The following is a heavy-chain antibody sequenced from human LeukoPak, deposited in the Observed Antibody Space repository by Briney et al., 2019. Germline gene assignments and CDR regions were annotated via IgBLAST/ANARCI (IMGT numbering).Heavy chain of an antibody. J-gene: IGHJ3*02. Sequence: PGGSLSLSCAASGFIFSTCAMSWVRQAPGKGLEWVSAISGSGGTTYYADSVKGRFTISRDNSRNTLYLQMNSLRAEDTAVYYCAKDRFSSSWFDGSDIWGQGTVVTVSS. D-gene: IGHD6-13*01. CDR2: ISGSGGTT. V-gene: IGHV3-23*01. CDR1: GFIFSTCA. CDR3: AKDRFSSSWFDGSDI.